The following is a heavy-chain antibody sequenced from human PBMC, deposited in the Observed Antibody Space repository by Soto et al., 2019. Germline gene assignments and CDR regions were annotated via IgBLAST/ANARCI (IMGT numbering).Heavy chain of an antibody. D-gene: IGHD1-26*01. CDR3: ATRKWKLLTYFDY. J-gene: IGHJ4*02. V-gene: IGHV3-23*01. CDR1: GFTFSGYA. CDR2: ISGSGAAK. Sequence: EVQLLEFGGALVQPGGSLRLSCVASGFTFSGYAMSWVRQAPGKGLEWVSGISGSGAAKYYADSVKGRFTISRDNSKNTLYLEVNSLRAEDTAVYYCATRKWKLLTYFDYWCQATQVAVSS.